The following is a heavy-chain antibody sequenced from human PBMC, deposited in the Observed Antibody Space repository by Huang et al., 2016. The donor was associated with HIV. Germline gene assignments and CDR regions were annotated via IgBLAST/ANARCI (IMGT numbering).Heavy chain of an antibody. CDR3: ARGRGDARGFLGLDF. CDR1: GGSFSGPN. CDR2: IKHSGRT. J-gene: IGHJ4*02. V-gene: IGHV4-34*01. Sequence: QVQLHQWGAGLLKPSETLSLTCAVYGGSFSGPNWTWIRQTPGKGLEWIGEIKHSGRTNDSPSLKRRVTISLDTSKNQFSLRLRSVTAADTAVYYCARGRGDARGFLGLDFWGQGTLVTVSS. D-gene: IGHD3-16*01.